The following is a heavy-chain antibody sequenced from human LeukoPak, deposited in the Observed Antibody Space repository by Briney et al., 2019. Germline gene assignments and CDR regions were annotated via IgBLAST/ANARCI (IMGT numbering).Heavy chain of an antibody. CDR3: ARDDYDRQRSGGSYYYYYYMDV. Sequence: GGSLRLSCAASGFTFSSYEMNWVRQAPGKGLEWVSYISSSGRTIYYADSVKGRFTISRDNAKNSLYLQMNSLRAEHTAVYYCARDDYDRQRSGGSYYYYYYMDVWDKGTTVTVSS. J-gene: IGHJ6*03. CDR1: GFTFSSYE. D-gene: IGHD3-3*01. V-gene: IGHV3-48*03. CDR2: ISSSGRTI.